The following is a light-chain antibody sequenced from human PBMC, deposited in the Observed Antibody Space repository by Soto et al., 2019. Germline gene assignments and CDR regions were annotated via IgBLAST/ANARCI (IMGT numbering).Light chain of an antibody. J-gene: IGLJ2*01. CDR2: DVS. CDR1: RSDVGGYNY. Sequence: QSALTEPASVSGSPGQSITISCTGTRSDVGGYNYVSWYQQHPGKAPKLMIYDVSNRPSGVSNRFSGSKSGNTASLTISGLQAEDEAEYYCSSYTSSSTLYVVFCGGTKLTVL. V-gene: IGLV2-14*01. CDR3: SSYTSSSTLYVV.